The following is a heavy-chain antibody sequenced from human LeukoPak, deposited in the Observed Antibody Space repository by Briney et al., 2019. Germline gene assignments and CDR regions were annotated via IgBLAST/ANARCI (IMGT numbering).Heavy chain of an antibody. V-gene: IGHV3-30*18. Sequence: GGSLRLSCAASGFTFSSYGMHWVRQAPGKGLEWVAVISYDGSNKYYADSVKGRFTISRDNSKNTLYLQMNSLRAEDTAVYYCAKDQDLYYDSSGYPGFDYWGQGTLVTVSS. CDR2: ISYDGSNK. D-gene: IGHD3-22*01. CDR1: GFTFSSYG. J-gene: IGHJ4*02. CDR3: AKDQDLYYDSSGYPGFDY.